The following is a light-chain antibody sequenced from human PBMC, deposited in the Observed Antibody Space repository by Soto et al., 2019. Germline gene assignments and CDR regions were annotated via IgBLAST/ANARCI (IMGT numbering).Light chain of an antibody. V-gene: IGKV3-15*01. CDR1: ESVDSSY. CDR3: QEYNNWRTIT. J-gene: IGKJ4*01. Sequence: ESVLTQSPGTLSLSPGERATLSCRASESVDSSYLAWYQQKPGQAPRLLIYGASTRATGIPVRFSGSGSGTEFTLTINSLQSEDFAVYYCQEYNNWRTITFGGGTKVDIX. CDR2: GAS.